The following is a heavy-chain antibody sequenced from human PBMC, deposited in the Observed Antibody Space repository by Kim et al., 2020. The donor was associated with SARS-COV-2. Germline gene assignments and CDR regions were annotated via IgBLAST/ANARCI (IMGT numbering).Heavy chain of an antibody. J-gene: IGHJ6*02. D-gene: IGHD5-12*01. Sequence: GGSLRLSCAASGFTFTNAWMSWVRQAPGKGLEWVGRIKSKTDGGTTDYAAPVKGRITISRDDYKNTLYLQMNCLKTEATAVYYCAAGVATILFPYYYYYGMDVWGQGTTVTVSS. CDR1: GFTFTNAW. V-gene: IGHV3-15*01. CDR2: IKSKTDGGTT. CDR3: AAGVATILFPYYYYYGMDV.